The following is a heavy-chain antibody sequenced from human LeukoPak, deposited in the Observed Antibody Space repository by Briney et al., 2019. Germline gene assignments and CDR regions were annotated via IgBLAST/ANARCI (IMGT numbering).Heavy chain of an antibody. Sequence: PSGTLSLTCTVSGGSISSYYGSWIRQPPGKGLEWVGYIFYIGSTNYNPSLKSRVTISVDTSKNQFSLKMSSVTAADTAVYYCARASLSGYGFDYWGQGTLVTVSS. CDR3: ARASLSGYGFDY. CDR1: GGSISSYY. CDR2: IFYIGST. D-gene: IGHD2-2*01. J-gene: IGHJ4*02. V-gene: IGHV4-59*08.